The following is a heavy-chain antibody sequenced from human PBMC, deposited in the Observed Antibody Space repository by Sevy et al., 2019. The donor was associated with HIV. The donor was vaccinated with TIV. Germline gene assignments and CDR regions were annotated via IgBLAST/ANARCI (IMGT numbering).Heavy chain of an antibody. CDR2: ISRKSLGT. J-gene: IGHJ4*02. CDR3: AKEGNNSPDKFDS. D-gene: IGHD1-1*01. Sequence: GGSLRLSCAASGFTFNKFAMSWVRQAPGKGLEWVSAISRKSLGTYYADPVKGRFSISRDDSKNMLYLQMSSLRGDDTAVYYCAKEGNNSPDKFDSWGQGTLVTVS. V-gene: IGHV3-23*01. CDR1: GFTFNKFA.